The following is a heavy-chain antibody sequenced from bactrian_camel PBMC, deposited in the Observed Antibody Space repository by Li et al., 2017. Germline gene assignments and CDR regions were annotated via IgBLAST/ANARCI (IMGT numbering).Heavy chain of an antibody. CDR2: ITASGTT. J-gene: IGHJ4*01. V-gene: IGHV3S40*01. Sequence: DVQLVESGGGSVQAGGSLTLSCAASGFPFSANHMSWVRQAPGRGLEWVSSITASGTTSYSNSVRGRFTISRDNAKNTLYLQLDSLKTEDTATYHCAKGRPRLGLVAADLDRGQGTQVTVS. CDR3: AKGRPRLGLVAADLD. D-gene: IGHD7*01. CDR1: GFPFSANH.